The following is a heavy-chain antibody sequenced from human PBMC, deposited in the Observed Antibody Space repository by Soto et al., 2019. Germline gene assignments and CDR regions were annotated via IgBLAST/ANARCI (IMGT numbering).Heavy chain of an antibody. CDR1: GGTFSSYA. V-gene: IGHV1-69*13. CDR2: IIPIFGTA. D-gene: IGHD3-3*01. J-gene: IGHJ5*02. Sequence: SVKVSCKASGGTFSSYAISWVRQAPGQGLEWMGGIIPIFGTANYAQKFQGRVTITADGSTSTAYMELSSLRSEDTAVYYCARSRVFWSGSNWFDPWGQGTLVTVSS. CDR3: ARSRVFWSGSNWFDP.